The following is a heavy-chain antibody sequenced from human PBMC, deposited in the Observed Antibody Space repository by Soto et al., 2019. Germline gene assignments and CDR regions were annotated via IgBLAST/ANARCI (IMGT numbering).Heavy chain of an antibody. CDR3: AKDPHRTGTTSLKYNSFDP. J-gene: IGHJ5*02. D-gene: IGHD1-1*01. CDR2: ISGSGGST. CDR1: GFTFSSYA. Sequence: EVQLLESGGGLVQPGGSLRLSCAASGFTFSSYAMSWVRQAPGKGLEWVSAISGSGGSTYYADSVKGRFTISRDNSKNTLYLQMNSLRAEDTAVYYCAKDPHRTGTTSLKYNSFDPWGQGTLVTVSS. V-gene: IGHV3-23*01.